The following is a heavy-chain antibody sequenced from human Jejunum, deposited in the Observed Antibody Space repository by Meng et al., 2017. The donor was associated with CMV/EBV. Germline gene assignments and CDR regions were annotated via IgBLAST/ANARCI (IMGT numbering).Heavy chain of an antibody. CDR1: GGSISSDNDY. V-gene: IGHV4-31*03. D-gene: IGHD1-1*01. Sequence: CTVPGGSISSDNDYWTWTRHNPGAGLEWVVNIYDTGTTYYNPSLKSRLTISVDTSNNQCSLRLTSVTAADTAVYYCAGGPNLNYFDYWGQGALVTVSS. J-gene: IGHJ4*02. CDR3: AGGPNLNYFDY. CDR2: IYDTGTT.